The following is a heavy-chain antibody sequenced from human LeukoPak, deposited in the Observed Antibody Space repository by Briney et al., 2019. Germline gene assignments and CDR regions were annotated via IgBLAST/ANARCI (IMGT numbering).Heavy chain of an antibody. CDR1: GGSISSYY. CDR3: ASSSSSWYPYYFDY. CDR2: IYYSGST. Sequence: SETLSLTCTVSGGSISSYYWSWIRQPPGKGLEWIGYIYYSGSTNYNPSLESRVTISVDTSKNQFSLKLSSVTAADTAVYYCASSSSSWYPYYFDYWGQGTLVTVSS. J-gene: IGHJ4*02. V-gene: IGHV4-59*08. D-gene: IGHD6-13*01.